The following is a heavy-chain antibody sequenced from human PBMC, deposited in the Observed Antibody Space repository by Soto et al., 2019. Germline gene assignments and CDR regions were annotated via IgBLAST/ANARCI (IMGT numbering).Heavy chain of an antibody. D-gene: IGHD1-1*01. J-gene: IGHJ5*02. CDR3: ARELERLVCWFDP. CDR2: IIPILGIA. CDR1: GGTFSSYT. V-gene: IGHV1-69*02. Sequence: QVQLVQSGAEVKKPGSSVKVSCKASGGTFSSYTISWVRQAPGQGLEWMGRIIPILGIANYAQKFQGRVTITADKSTSTAYMVLSSLRSEDTAVYYCARELERLVCWFDPWGQGTLVTVSS.